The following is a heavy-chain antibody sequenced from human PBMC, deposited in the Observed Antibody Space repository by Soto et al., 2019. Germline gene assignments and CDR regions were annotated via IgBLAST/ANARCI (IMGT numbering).Heavy chain of an antibody. Sequence: PGGSLRLSCATSGFTFHDYSTSWVRQAPGKGLEWVSAIAFTGSATYYADYVKGRFTISRDNSKNIVYLQMKSLRVDDTALYYCVKEVETVRLVPFALRGQGNQVTVS. J-gene: IGHJ4*02. CDR2: IAFTGSAT. CDR1: GFTFHDYS. D-gene: IGHD5-18*01. CDR3: VKEVETVRLVPFAL. V-gene: IGHV3-23*01.